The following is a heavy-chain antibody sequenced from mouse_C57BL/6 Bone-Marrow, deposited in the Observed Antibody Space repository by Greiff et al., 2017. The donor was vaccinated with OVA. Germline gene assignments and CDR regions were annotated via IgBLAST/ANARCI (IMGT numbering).Heavy chain of an antibody. CDR1: GYAFSRPR. CDR3: AREDDYDWYFDV. D-gene: IGHD2-4*01. V-gene: IGHV1-82*01. Sequence: VKSVESGPELVKPGASVKISCKASGYAFSRPRMNWVKQRPGKGPEWIGRIYPGDGDTNYNGKFQGKATLTADKSSSTAYMQLSSLTSEDSAVYFCAREDDYDWYFDVWGTGTTVTVSS. CDR2: IYPGDGDT. J-gene: IGHJ1*03.